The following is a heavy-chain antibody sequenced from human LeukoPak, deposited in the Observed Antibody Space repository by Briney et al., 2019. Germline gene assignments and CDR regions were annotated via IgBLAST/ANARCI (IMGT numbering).Heavy chain of an antibody. CDR1: GCTFTSYD. D-gene: IGHD6-13*01. J-gene: IGHJ4*02. V-gene: IGHV1-8*01. CDR2: MNPNSGNT. CDR3: ARGPRAAAGVRHLNY. Sequence: GASVKVSCKASGCTFTSYDINWVRQATGQGLEWMGWMNPNSGNTGYAQKFQGRVTMTRNTSISTAYMELSSLRSEDTAVYYCARGPRAAAGVRHLNYWGQGTLVTVSS.